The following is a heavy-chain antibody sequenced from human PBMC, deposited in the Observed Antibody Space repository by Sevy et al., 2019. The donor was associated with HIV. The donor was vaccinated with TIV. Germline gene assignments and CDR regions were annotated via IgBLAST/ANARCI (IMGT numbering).Heavy chain of an antibody. V-gene: IGHV3-30*03. D-gene: IGHD2-2*01. CDR2: ISYEGSNK. J-gene: IGHJ4*02. Sequence: GGSLRLSCAASGFTFSSYCMHWVRQAPGKGLEWVAVISYEGSNKYYADSVKGRITISRDNSKNTLYLPMNSLRAEDTAVYYCAPARGGDYYFDYWGQGTLVTVSS. CDR1: GFTFSSYC. CDR3: APARGGDYYFDY.